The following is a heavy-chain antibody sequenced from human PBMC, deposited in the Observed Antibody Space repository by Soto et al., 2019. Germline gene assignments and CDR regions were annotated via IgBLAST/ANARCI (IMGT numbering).Heavy chain of an antibody. V-gene: IGHV4-4*07. CDR3: LRVVEAATRHTDFDS. CDR1: GASISSYF. D-gene: IGHD2-15*01. Sequence: LSLTCSVSGASISSYFWTWIRQPAGKGLDWIGRISTSGTTNYNPSLKSRVTMSVDTSKNQLSLRVNSVTAADTAVYYCLRVVEAATRHTDFDSWGQGILVTVSS. J-gene: IGHJ4*02. CDR2: ISTSGTT.